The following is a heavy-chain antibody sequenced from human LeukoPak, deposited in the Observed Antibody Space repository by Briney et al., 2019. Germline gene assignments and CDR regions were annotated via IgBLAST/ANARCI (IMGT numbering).Heavy chain of an antibody. V-gene: IGHV3-74*01. Sequence: GGSLRLSCAASGFTFSSYWMHWVRPAPGKGLVWVSRINSDGSSTSYADSVKGRFTISRDNAKNTLYLQMNSLRAEDTAVYHCARWNDILTGPIWGQGTLVTVSS. CDR3: ARWNDILTGPI. D-gene: IGHD3-9*01. CDR1: GFTFSSYW. CDR2: INSDGSST. J-gene: IGHJ4*02.